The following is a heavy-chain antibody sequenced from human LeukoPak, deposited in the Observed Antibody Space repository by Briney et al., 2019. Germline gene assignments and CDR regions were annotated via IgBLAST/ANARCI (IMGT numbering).Heavy chain of an antibody. CDR3: ARDLKAAAATGSYYTGMDV. CDR2: ISSTSTYR. V-gene: IGHV3-21*01. J-gene: IGHJ6*04. D-gene: IGHD6-13*01. CDR1: GFTFSTYS. Sequence: PGGSLTLSCAASGFTFSTYSMNWVRQVPGPGLEWVSSISSTSTYRNYADSLKGRATIPRDNARNSPYLQMNNLRSEDTAVYYCARDLKAAAATGSYYTGMDVWAKGTTLTVSS.